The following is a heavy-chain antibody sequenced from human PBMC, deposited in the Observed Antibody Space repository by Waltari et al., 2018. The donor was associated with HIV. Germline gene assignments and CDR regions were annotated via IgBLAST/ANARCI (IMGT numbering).Heavy chain of an antibody. Sequence: QVQLIQSGAEVKKPGASVKVSCKVFGYTLTELSMHWVRQAPGKGLEWMGGFDPEDEETNYAQKFQGRVTMTEDTSTDSAYMELSSLTSEDTAVYYCATGGGTTSIQLYDLDVWGQGTTVTVSS. V-gene: IGHV1-24*01. CDR1: GYTLTELS. CDR3: ATGGGTTSIQLYDLDV. CDR2: FDPEDEET. D-gene: IGHD1-26*01. J-gene: IGHJ6*02.